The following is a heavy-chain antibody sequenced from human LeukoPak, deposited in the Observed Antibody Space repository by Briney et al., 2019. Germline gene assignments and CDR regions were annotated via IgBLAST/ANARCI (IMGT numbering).Heavy chain of an antibody. CDR3: ARAGSGSYAPLDY. J-gene: IGHJ4*02. V-gene: IGHV3-53*01. D-gene: IGHD1-26*01. CDR2: IYSGGST. Sequence: GGSLRLSCAASGFTVSSNYMSWVRQAPGKGLEWVSVIYSGGSTYYADSVKGRFTISRDNSKNTLYLQMNSLRAEDTAVYYCARAGSGSYAPLDYWGQGTLVTVSS. CDR1: GFTVSSNY.